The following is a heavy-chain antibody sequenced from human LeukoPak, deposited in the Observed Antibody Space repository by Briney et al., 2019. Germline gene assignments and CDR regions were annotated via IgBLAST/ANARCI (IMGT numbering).Heavy chain of an antibody. Sequence: GRSLRLSCAASGFTFSNAWMSWVRQAPGKGLEWVGRIKSKTDGGTTDYAAPVKGRFTISRDDSKNTLYLQMNSLKTEDTAVYYCTSHLGTVTNAPSFDYWGQGTLVTVSS. V-gene: IGHV3-15*01. CDR2: IKSKTDGGTT. J-gene: IGHJ4*02. CDR3: TSHLGTVTNAPSFDY. CDR1: GFTFSNAW. D-gene: IGHD4-17*01.